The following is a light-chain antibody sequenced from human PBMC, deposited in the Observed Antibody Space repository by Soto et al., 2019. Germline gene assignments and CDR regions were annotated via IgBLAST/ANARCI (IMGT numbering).Light chain of an antibody. CDR1: SSNIGNNY. V-gene: IGLV1-51*01. CDR2: DNN. J-gene: IGLJ2*01. CDR3: ATWDGSLPGEV. Sequence: QSVLTQSPSVSAAPGQKVTISCSGSSSNIGNNYVSWYQQLPGTAPKLLIYDNNKRRSGIPDRFSGSKSGTSGTLDITGLQTGDEADYYCATWDGSLPGEVFGGGTKVTVL.